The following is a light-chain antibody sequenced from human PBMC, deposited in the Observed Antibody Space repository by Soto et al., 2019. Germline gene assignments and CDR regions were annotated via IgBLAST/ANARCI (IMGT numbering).Light chain of an antibody. CDR3: QQYIRGPLT. Sequence: EIVMTQSPATLSVSPGERATLSCRASQSVNSNLAWYQQKPAQAPSLLIYGASTRATGTPARFSGSWSGTEFTLTISSLQSEDFAVYYCQQYIRGPLTFGGGTKVEIK. J-gene: IGKJ4*01. V-gene: IGKV3-15*01. CDR2: GAS. CDR1: QSVNSN.